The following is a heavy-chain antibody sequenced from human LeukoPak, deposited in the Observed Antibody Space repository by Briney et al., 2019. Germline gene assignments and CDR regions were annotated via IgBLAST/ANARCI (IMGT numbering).Heavy chain of an antibody. CDR1: GGSIRSSSYY. V-gene: IGHV4-39*01. Sequence: PSETLSLTCTVSGGSIRSSSYYWGWIRQPPGEGLEWIGGIYYSGSSYYTPSLKSRLTISVDTSKDQFSLKLTSVTAADTALHACAGIRYSTRWYYYDFWGQGTLVTVSS. D-gene: IGHD2-8*01. J-gene: IGHJ4*02. CDR2: IYYSGSS. CDR3: AGIRYSTRWYYYDF.